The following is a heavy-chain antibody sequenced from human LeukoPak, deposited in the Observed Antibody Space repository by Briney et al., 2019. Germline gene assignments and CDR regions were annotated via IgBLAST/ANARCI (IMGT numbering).Heavy chain of an antibody. CDR3: ARGSYYDSSGRLFDY. CDR1: GFTFGDYA. J-gene: IGHJ4*02. Sequence: GGSLRLSCTASGFTFGDYALSWVRQAPGKGLGWVAVIWYDGSNKYYADSVKGRFTISRDNSKNTLYLQMNSLRAEDTAVYYCARGSYYDSSGRLFDYWGQGTLVTVSS. V-gene: IGHV3-33*01. CDR2: IWYDGSNK. D-gene: IGHD3-22*01.